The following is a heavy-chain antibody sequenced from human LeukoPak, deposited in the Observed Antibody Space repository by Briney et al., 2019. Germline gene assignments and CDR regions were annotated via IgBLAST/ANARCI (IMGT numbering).Heavy chain of an antibody. J-gene: IGHJ4*02. CDR1: SGSITSYY. V-gene: IGHV4-59*01. D-gene: IGHD3-9*01. Sequence: SETLSLTCSVSSGSITSYYWSWLRQPPGKGLEWIGNIYYSGSTNYNPALKSRVTISVDTSKNQFSLKLSSVTAADTAVYYCARGSPGYFDWLGYWGQGTLVTVSS. CDR2: IYYSGST. CDR3: ARGSPGYFDWLGY.